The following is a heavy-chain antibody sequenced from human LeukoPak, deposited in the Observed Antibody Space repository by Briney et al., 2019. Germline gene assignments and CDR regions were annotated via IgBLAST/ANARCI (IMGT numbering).Heavy chain of an antibody. CDR3: ARVGYYGSGSYLSY. CDR1: GYTFTGYY. V-gene: IGHV1-2*06. J-gene: IGHJ4*02. CDR2: INPNSGGT. Sequence: ASVKVSCEASGYTFTGYYMHWVRQAPGQGLEWMGRINPNSGGTNYAQNFQGRVTMTRDTSISTAYMELSRLRSDDTAVYYCARVGYYGSGSYLSYWGQGTLVTVSS. D-gene: IGHD3-10*01.